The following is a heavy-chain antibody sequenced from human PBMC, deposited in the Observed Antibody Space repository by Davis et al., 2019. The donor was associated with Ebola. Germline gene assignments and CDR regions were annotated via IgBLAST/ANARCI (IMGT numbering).Heavy chain of an antibody. CDR1: GYTFTSYD. Sequence: ASVKVSCKASGYTFTSYDINWVRQATGQGLEWMGWMNPNSGNTGYAQKFQGRVTMTRNTSISTAYMELSSLRAEDTAVYYCARDLVVVVAATHGHYYGMDVWGKGTTVTVSS. CDR2: MNPNSGNT. V-gene: IGHV1-8*01. CDR3: ARDLVVVVAATHGHYYGMDV. J-gene: IGHJ6*04. D-gene: IGHD2-15*01.